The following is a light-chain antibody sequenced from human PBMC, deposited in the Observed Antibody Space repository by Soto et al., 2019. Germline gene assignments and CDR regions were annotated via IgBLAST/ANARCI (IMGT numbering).Light chain of an antibody. CDR3: QQYYSTPWT. J-gene: IGKJ1*01. CDR2: WAS. Sequence: DLVMTPSPVSLTVSMGERATINCKSSQTLLYSSNNKNYLAWYQQKPGQPPKLLIYWASTRESGVPDRFSGSGSGTDFTLTISSLQAEDVAVYYCQQYYSTPWTFCQGTKV. V-gene: IGKV4-1*01. CDR1: QTLLYSSNNKNY.